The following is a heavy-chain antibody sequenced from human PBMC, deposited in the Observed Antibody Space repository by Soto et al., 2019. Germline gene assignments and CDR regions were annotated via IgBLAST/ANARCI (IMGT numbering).Heavy chain of an antibody. CDR3: ARHGYSYGGGYFDY. D-gene: IGHD5-18*01. CDR2: IYSGGSA. V-gene: IGHV3-66*04. J-gene: IGHJ4*02. CDR1: GFTVSSNY. Sequence: EVQLVESGGGLVQPGGSLRLSCAASGFTVSSNYMSWVRQAPGKGLEWVSVIYSGGSAYYADSVKVRFTISRDNSKNTLYLQMNSLRAEDTAVYYCARHGYSYGGGYFDYWGQGTLVTVSS.